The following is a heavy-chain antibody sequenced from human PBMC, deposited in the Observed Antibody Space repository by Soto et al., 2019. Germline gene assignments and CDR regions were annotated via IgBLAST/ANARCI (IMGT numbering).Heavy chain of an antibody. V-gene: IGHV3-21*01. Sequence: SGGSLRLSCAASGFTFSSYSMNWVRQAPGKGLEWVSSISSSSSYIYYADSVKCRFTISRDNAKNSLYLQMNSLRAEDTAVYYCARYLGYSYAHGFDYWGQGTLVTVSS. CDR3: ARYLGYSYAHGFDY. D-gene: IGHD5-18*01. J-gene: IGHJ4*02. CDR2: ISSSSSYI. CDR1: GFTFSSYS.